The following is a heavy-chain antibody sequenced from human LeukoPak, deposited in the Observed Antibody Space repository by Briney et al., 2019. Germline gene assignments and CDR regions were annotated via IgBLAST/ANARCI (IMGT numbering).Heavy chain of an antibody. Sequence: GGSLRLSCAASRFIFSSYAMNWVRQAPGKGLEWVSTVTGSGDTTYYADFVKGRFTISRDNSRNTLYLQMNSLRAEDTAVYYCAKVGLLWFGELSWFDPWGQGTLVTVSS. CDR2: VTGSGDTT. CDR3: AKVGLLWFGELSWFDP. D-gene: IGHD3-10*01. V-gene: IGHV3-23*01. CDR1: RFIFSSYA. J-gene: IGHJ5*02.